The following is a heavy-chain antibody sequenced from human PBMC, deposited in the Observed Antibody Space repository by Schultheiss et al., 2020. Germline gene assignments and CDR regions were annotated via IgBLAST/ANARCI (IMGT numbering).Heavy chain of an antibody. V-gene: IGHV2-70*11. CDR3: ARSPGYYGSGWYYDGMDV. D-gene: IGHD3-10*01. J-gene: IGHJ6*02. Sequence: SGPTLVKPTQTLTLTCTFSGFSLSTSGMCVSWIRQPPGKALEWLARIDWDDDKYYSTSLKTRLTISKDTSKNQVVLTMTNMDPVDTATYYCARSPGYYGSGWYYDGMDVWGQGTTVTVSS. CDR2: IDWDDDK. CDR1: GFSLSTSGMC.